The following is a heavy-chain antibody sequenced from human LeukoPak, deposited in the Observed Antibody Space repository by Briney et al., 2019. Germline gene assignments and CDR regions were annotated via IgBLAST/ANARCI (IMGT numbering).Heavy chain of an antibody. D-gene: IGHD3-3*01. CDR3: ARGCCDFWSGYFRGTTYYFDY. Sequence: SETLSLTCAVYGGSFSGYYWSWIRQPPGKGLEWIGEINHSGSTNYNPSLKSRVTISVDTSKNQFSLKLSSVTAADTAVYYCARGCCDFWSGYFRGTTYYFDYWGQGTLVTVSS. CDR2: INHSGST. CDR1: GGSFSGYY. V-gene: IGHV4-34*01. J-gene: IGHJ4*02.